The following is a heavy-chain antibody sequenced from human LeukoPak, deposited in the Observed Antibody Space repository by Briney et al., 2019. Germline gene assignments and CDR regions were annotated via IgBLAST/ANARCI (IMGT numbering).Heavy chain of an antibody. J-gene: IGHJ4*02. V-gene: IGHV1-69*04. CDR3: ARTNWTYYYDSSGYYFDY. CDR1: GGTFSSYA. Sequence: SVKVSCKASGGTFSSYAISWVRQAPGQGLEWMGRIIPILGIANYAQKFQGRVTITADKSTSTAYMELSSLRSEDTAVYYCARTNWTYYYDSSGYYFDYWGQGTLVTVSS. D-gene: IGHD3-22*01. CDR2: IIPILGIA.